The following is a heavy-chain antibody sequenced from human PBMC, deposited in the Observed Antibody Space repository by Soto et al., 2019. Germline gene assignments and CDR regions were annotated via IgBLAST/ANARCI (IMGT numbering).Heavy chain of an antibody. Sequence: EVQLVESGGGLVQPGGSLSLSCAASGFTFSSYWMSWVRQAPGKGLEWVANIKQDGSEKYYVDSVKGRFTISRDNAKNSLYLQMNSLRAEDTAVYYCARDMFPNQLLSYCAYRGQGSLVTVSS. CDR1: GFTFSSYW. J-gene: IGHJ4*02. CDR3: ARDMFPNQLLSYCAY. CDR2: IKQDGSEK. V-gene: IGHV3-7*03. D-gene: IGHD2-2*01.